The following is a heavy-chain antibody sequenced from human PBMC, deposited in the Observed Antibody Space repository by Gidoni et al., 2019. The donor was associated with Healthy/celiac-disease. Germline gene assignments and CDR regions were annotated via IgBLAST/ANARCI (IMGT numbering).Heavy chain of an antibody. Sequence: QVQLVESGGGVVHPWRSLRLSCAASGFTFSSYGVHWVRQAPGKGLAWVAVIWYDGSNKYYADSVKGRFTISRDNSKNTLYLQMNSLRAEDTAVYYCARGYYYDSSGYHDAFDIWGQGTMVTVSS. J-gene: IGHJ3*02. CDR2: IWYDGSNK. V-gene: IGHV3-33*08. CDR3: ARGYYYDSSGYHDAFDI. CDR1: GFTFSSYG. D-gene: IGHD3-22*01.